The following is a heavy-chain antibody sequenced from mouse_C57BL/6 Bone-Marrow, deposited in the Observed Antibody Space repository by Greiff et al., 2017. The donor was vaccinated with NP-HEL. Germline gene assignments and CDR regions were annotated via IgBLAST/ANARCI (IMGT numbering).Heavy chain of an antibody. V-gene: IGHV1-50*01. CDR1: GYTFTTYW. D-gene: IGHD1-1*01. CDR3: ARKAYDGRSYEFAY. Sequence: QVQLQQPGAELVKPGASVKLSCKASGYTFTTYWMPWVKQRPGPGLEWIGAIDPSDSYTNYNQKFKGKATLTVDTSSSTANMQLSSLTSADSAVYDCARKAYDGRSYEFAYWGQGTLVTVSA. CDR2: IDPSDSYT. J-gene: IGHJ3*01.